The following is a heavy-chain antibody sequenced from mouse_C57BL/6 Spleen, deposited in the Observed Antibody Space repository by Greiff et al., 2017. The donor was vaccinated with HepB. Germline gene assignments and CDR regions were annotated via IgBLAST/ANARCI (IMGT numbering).Heavy chain of an antibody. D-gene: IGHD4-1*01. CDR2: ISYSGST. CDR1: GYSITSGYD. CDR3: AREGGTGTSFAY. Sequence: VQLKESGPGMVKPSQSLSLTCTVTGYSITSGYDWHWIRHFPGNKLEWMGYISYSGSTNYNPSLKSRISITHDTSKNHFFLKLNSVTTEDTATYYCAREGGTGTSFAYWGQGTLVTVSA. V-gene: IGHV3-1*01. J-gene: IGHJ3*01.